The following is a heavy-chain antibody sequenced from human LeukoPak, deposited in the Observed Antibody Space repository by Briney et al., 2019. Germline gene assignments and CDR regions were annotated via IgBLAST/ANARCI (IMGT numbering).Heavy chain of an antibody. V-gene: IGHV5-51*01. CDR3: AIVVVVAATPRWFDP. D-gene: IGHD2-15*01. J-gene: IGHJ5*02. Sequence: GESLKISCKGSGYSFTNYWIGWVRQMPGKGLEWMGIIYPADSDTRYSPSFQDQVTISADKSISTAYLQWSSLKASDTAMYYCAIVVVVAATPRWFDPWGQGTLVTVSS. CDR2: IYPADSDT. CDR1: GYSFTNYW.